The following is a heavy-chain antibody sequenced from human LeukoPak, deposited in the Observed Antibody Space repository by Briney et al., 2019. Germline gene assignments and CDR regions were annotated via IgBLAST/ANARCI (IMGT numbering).Heavy chain of an antibody. J-gene: IGHJ6*03. CDR3: AKDINWNYLYYMDV. V-gene: IGHV3-23*01. Sequence: PGGSLRLSCAASGCTFSSYSMNWVRQAPGKGLEWVSAISGSGGSTYYADSVKGRFTISRDNSKNTLYLQMNSLRAEDTAVYYCAKDINWNYLYYMDVWGKGTTVTVSS. D-gene: IGHD1-7*01. CDR2: ISGSGGST. CDR1: GCTFSSYS.